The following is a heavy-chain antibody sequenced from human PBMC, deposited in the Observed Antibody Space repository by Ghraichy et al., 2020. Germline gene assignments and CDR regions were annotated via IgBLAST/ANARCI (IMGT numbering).Heavy chain of an antibody. D-gene: IGHD5-12*01. CDR1: GASISSGGYS. V-gene: IGHV4-30-2*01. CDR3: ARGYRETSWTGVSNGWLDP. J-gene: IGHJ5*02. Sequence: SETLSLTCDVFGASISSGGYSWSWIRQPPGKGLEWIGYISHSGNTYYSPSLESRVTISVDRFKNQFSLHLTSVTAADTAVYYCARGYRETSWTGVSNGWLDPWGQGTLVTVSS. CDR2: ISHSGNT.